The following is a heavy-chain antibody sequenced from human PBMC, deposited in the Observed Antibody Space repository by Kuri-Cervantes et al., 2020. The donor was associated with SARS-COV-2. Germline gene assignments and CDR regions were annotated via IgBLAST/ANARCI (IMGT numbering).Heavy chain of an antibody. CDR2: IYHSGST. CDR1: GGSISSGGYY. Sequence: LRLSCTVSGGSISSGGYYWSWIRQPPGKGLEWIGYIYHSGSTYYNPSLKSRVTISVDRSKNQFSLKLSSVTAADTAVYYCARVGYSSGRHDYWGQGTLITVSS. J-gene: IGHJ4*02. V-gene: IGHV4-30-2*01. CDR3: ARVGYSSGRHDY. D-gene: IGHD5-18*01.